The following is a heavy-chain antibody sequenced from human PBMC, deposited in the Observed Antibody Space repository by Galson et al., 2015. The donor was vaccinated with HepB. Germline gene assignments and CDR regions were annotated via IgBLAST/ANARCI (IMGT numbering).Heavy chain of an antibody. V-gene: IGHV3-30*18. J-gene: IGHJ4*02. CDR1: GFIFSSYG. CDR2: ISDDGTKK. Sequence: SLRLSCAASGFIFSSYGMHWVRQGPGKGLEWVALISDDGTKKYYADSVKGRFTMSRDNSKNTLSLHMNSLRAEDTALYYCAKERIVARRAPFDSWGQGTLVTGSS. CDR3: AKERIVARRAPFDS. D-gene: IGHD6-6*01.